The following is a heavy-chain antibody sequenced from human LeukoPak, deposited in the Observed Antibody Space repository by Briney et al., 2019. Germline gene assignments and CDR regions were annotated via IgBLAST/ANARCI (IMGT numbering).Heavy chain of an antibody. D-gene: IGHD4-11*01. CDR3: ATEDYIQRGGFDY. Sequence: SETLSLTCTVSGGSISSYYWSWIRQPPGKGLEWIGEINHSGSTNYNPSLKSRVTISVDTSKNQFSLKLSSVTAADTAVYYCATEDYIQRGGFDYWGQGTLVTVSS. CDR2: INHSGST. J-gene: IGHJ4*02. V-gene: IGHV4-34*01. CDR1: GGSISSYY.